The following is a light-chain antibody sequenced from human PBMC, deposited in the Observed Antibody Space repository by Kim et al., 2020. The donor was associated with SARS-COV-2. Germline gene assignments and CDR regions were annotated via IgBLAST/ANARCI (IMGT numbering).Light chain of an antibody. CDR2: EGT. CDR1: SSDIGAYNY. CDR3: TSSTSGNAWV. V-gene: IGLV2-14*01. J-gene: IGLJ3*02. Sequence: ITISCTGNSSDIGAYNYVSWCQQHPGKAPKVIIFEGTKGPAGVSNRFSGSKSANTASLTISGLQAEDEADYYCTSSTSGNAWVFGGGTKVTVL.